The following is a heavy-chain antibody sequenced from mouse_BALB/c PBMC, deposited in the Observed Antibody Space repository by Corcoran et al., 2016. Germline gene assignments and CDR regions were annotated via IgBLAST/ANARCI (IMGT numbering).Heavy chain of an antibody. J-gene: IGHJ2*01. CDR3: ARNYVSSFYFDY. Sequence: QVTLKESGPGILQPSQTLRLNCSFSGFSLSTSGMGVSWIRQPSGKGLEWLAHIYWNDDKRDNPSLKSRLTISKDTSRNQVFLKITSVDTAETSTYYWARNYVSSFYFDYGGQGTTLTVSS. CDR2: IYWNDDK. V-gene: IGHV8-12*01. CDR1: GFSLSTSGMG. D-gene: IGHD1-1*01.